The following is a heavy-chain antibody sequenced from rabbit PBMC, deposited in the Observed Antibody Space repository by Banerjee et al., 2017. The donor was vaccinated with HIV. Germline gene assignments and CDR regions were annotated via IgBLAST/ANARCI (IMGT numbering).Heavy chain of an antibody. J-gene: IGHJ3*01. D-gene: IGHD1-1*01. CDR1: GFDFSSYG. V-gene: IGHV1S47*01. Sequence: QEQLVESGGGLVQPGGSLKLSCKASGFDFSSYGVSWVRQAPGKGLEWIGYIDPVFGSTYYASWVNGRFTISLDNAQDTVFLRMTSLTAADTATYFCARVTGYGSTSGHPTRLDLWGLGTLVTVS. CDR2: IDPVFGST. CDR3: ARVTGYGSTSGHPTRLDL.